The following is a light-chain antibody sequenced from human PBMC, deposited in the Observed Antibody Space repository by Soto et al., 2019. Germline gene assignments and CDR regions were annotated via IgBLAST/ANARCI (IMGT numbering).Light chain of an antibody. V-gene: IGKV1-5*01. CDR1: QSISSW. CDR2: DAS. CDR3: QQSNSYSSWT. J-gene: IGKJ1*01. Sequence: DIQMTQSPSTLSASVGDRVTITCRASQSISSWLAWYQQKPGKAPKLLIYDASSLESGVPSRFSGSGSGTEFTLTISSLQPDDFATYYCQQSNSYSSWTFGKGTKVDIK.